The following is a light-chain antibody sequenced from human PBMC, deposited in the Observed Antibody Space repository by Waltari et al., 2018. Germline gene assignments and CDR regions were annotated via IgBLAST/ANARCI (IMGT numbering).Light chain of an antibody. CDR2: EVK. V-gene: IGLV2-8*01. CDR3: TSYAGSHNWV. Sequence: QSALTQPPSASGSPGQSVTISCTGTSRDVGGYINVPCYQHHPGKPPNLMISEVKKRPSGVPDRFSGSKSGNTASLTVSGLQADDEADYYCTSYAGSHNWVFGGGTKLTVL. J-gene: IGLJ2*01. CDR1: SRDVGGYIN.